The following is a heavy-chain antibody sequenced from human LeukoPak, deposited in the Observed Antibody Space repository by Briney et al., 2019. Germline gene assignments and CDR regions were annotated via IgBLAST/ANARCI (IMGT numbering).Heavy chain of an antibody. D-gene: IGHD2-15*01. CDR2: ISVSGNT. J-gene: IGHJ4*02. Sequence: GGSLRLSCVASGSTLSSYAMSWVRQGPGKGLEWVSAISVSGNTYHADSVKGRFTISRGSSKNTLYLQMNSLRAGDAAVYYCAKAPVTTCSGAYCYPFDYWSQGTLVTVSS. CDR3: AKAPVTTCSGAYCYPFDY. CDR1: GSTLSSYA. V-gene: IGHV3-23*01.